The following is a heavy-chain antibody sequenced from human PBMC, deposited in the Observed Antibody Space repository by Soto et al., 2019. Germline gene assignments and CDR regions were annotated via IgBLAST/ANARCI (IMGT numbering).Heavy chain of an antibody. V-gene: IGHV3-30*18. J-gene: IGHJ4*02. CDR1: VVSLSSYA. D-gene: IGHD3-9*01. CDR2: TYNDGKKV. Sequence: QVQLVESGGGVVQPGTSLSVSCEVSVVSLSSYAIHWVRQAPGKGLEWVAVTYNDGKKVSYADSVKGRITVARDNSKNTVALQMNSLRSESTAVSFCAKAGEVFRLVIFAYLDSWVQGSRVTVSA. CDR3: AKAGEVFRLVIFAYLDS.